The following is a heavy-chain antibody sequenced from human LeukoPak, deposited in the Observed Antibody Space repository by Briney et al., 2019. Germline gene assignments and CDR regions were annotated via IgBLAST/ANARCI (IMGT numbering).Heavy chain of an antibody. CDR3: ARGDYYYMDV. Sequence: QAGGFLRLSCAASGFTVSSNYMSWVRQAPGKGLEWVSVIYSGGSTYYADSVKGRFTISRDNSKNTLYLQMNSLRAEDTAVYYCARGDYYYMDVWGKGTTVTVSS. V-gene: IGHV3-53*01. CDR2: IYSGGST. J-gene: IGHJ6*03. CDR1: GFTVSSNY.